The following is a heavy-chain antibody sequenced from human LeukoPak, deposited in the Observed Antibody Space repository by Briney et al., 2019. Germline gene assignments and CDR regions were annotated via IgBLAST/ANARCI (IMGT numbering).Heavy chain of an antibody. CDR2: ISGNGYST. Sequence: GGSLRLSCAASGFTFSSYAMTWVRQAPGKGLQWVSDISGNGYSTYYAHSLKGRFSISRDNSKNTLYLQMNSLRAEDTAVYYCATNSSSWYIDQWGRGTLVTVSS. J-gene: IGHJ4*02. CDR1: GFTFSSYA. CDR3: ATNSSSWYIDQ. D-gene: IGHD6-13*01. V-gene: IGHV3-23*01.